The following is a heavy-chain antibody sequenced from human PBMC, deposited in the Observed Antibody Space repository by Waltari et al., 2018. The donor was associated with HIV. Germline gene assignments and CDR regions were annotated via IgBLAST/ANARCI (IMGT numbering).Heavy chain of an antibody. V-gene: IGHV5-51*01. CDR1: GYSFTSSW. J-gene: IGHJ3*02. CDR3: ARPHVGATESDAFDI. Sequence: EVQLVQSGAEVKKPGESLKISCKGSGYSFTSSWIAWVRPVPGKGLEWMGVIYPGDSDTRYSPSFQGQVTISADKSISTAYLQWSSLKASDTAMYYCARPHVGATESDAFDIWGQGTMVTVSS. D-gene: IGHD1-26*01. CDR2: IYPGDSDT.